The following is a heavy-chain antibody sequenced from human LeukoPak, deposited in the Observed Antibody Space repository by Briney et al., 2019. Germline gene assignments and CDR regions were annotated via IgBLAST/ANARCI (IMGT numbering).Heavy chain of an antibody. D-gene: IGHD4-23*01. V-gene: IGHV3-74*01. CDR3: ARDHYGGNIDY. CDR2: INTDGSAT. J-gene: IGHJ4*02. Sequence: GGSLRLSCAASGFSISTYWIHWVRQAPGKGLVWVSRINTDGSATYYADSVKGRFTISRDNAKNTLYLQMNTLRAEDTAVYFCARDHYGGNIDYWGQGTLVTVSS. CDR1: GFSISTYW.